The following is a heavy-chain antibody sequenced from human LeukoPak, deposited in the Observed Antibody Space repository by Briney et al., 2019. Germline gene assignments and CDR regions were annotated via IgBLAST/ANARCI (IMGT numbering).Heavy chain of an antibody. CDR1: GFTFRRYA. V-gene: IGHV3-30*04. D-gene: IGHD2-2*01. CDR2: VSYDGGNE. J-gene: IGHJ6*02. Sequence: GGSLRLSCELSGFTFRRYAMHWVRQAPGKGLEWLAVVSYDGGNEYYADSVKGRFTISRGKSRNTAFLQMDSLRHEDTGVYFCARDRYASRSYVMDVWGQGTAVVVSS. CDR3: ARDRYASRSYVMDV.